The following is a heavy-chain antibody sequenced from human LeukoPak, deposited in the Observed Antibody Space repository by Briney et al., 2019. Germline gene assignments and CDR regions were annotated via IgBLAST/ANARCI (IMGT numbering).Heavy chain of an antibody. CDR3: ARESELGSCFDY. CDR1: GGTFSSYA. V-gene: IGHV1-69*05. J-gene: IGHJ4*02. CDR2: IIPIFGTA. Sequence: SVKVSCKASGGTFSSYAISWVRQAPGQGLEWMGGIIPIFGTANYAQKFQGRVTITTDESTSTAYMELSSLRSEDTAVYYCARESELGSCFDYWGQGTLVTVSS. D-gene: IGHD7-27*01.